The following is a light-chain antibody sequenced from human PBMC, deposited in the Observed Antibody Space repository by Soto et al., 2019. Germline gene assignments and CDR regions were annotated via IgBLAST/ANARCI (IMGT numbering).Light chain of an antibody. CDR3: QQYNNWHWS. J-gene: IGKJ1*01. CDR2: GAS. CDR1: QSVSSN. Sequence: EIVMTQSPATLSVSPGERATLSCRASQSVSSNLAWYQQKPDQAPRLLIYGASTRATGIPARFSGSGSGAEFTRTISSLQSEDFAVYYCQQYNNWHWSFGQGTKVEIK. V-gene: IGKV3-15*01.